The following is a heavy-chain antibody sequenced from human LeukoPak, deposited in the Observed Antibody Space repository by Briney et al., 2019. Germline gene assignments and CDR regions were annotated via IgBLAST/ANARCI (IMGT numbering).Heavy chain of an antibody. D-gene: IGHD3-10*01. CDR1: GGSISSYY. CDR2: IYYSGST. Sequence: SETLSLTCTVSGGSISSYYWSWIRQPPGKGLEWIGYIYYSGSTNYNPSLKSRVTISVDTSKNQVSLNLRSVTAADTAVFYCARHRGMGFDYWGQGALVTVSS. J-gene: IGHJ4*02. CDR3: ARHRGMGFDY. V-gene: IGHV4-59*08.